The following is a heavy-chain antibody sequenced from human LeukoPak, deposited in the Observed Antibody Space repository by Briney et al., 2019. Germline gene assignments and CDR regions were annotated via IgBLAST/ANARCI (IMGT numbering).Heavy chain of an antibody. CDR1: GYTFTSYD. V-gene: IGHV1-8*01. CDR3: ARGGYYYYMDV. J-gene: IGHJ6*03. Sequence: ASLKVSCKTSGYTFTSYDINWVRQDTGQGLEWMGWMNPNSGNTGYAQKFQGRVTMTRNTSISTAYMELSSLRSEDTAVYYCARGGYYYYMDVWGKGTTVTISS. CDR2: MNPNSGNT.